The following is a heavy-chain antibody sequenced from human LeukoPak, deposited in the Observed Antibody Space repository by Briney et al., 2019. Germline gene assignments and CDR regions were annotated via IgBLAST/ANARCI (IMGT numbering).Heavy chain of an antibody. D-gene: IGHD5-18*01. V-gene: IGHV3-48*03. CDR3: ARGDTAMVRSPIDY. CDR1: GFTFSSYE. J-gene: IGHJ4*02. CDR2: ISSSGSTI. Sequence: PGGSLRLSCAASGFTFSSYEMNWVRQAPGKGLERVSYISSSGSTIYYADSVKGRFTIPRDNAKNSLYLQMNSLRAEDTAVYYCARGDTAMVRSPIDYWGQGTLVTVSS.